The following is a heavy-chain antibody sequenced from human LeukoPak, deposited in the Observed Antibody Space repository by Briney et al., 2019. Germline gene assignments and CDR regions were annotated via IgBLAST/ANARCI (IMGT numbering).Heavy chain of an antibody. D-gene: IGHD7-27*01. J-gene: IGHJ3*01. V-gene: IGHV3-33*01. Sequence: PGGSLTLSCGASGFSFSNYGMLCVRQAPGKGLEWVAVIYYDGNNKYYADSVKGRFTISRDNSKNTLYLQMNSLRAEDTAVYNCAREILGAYDAFDVGGQGTMVTVSS. CDR1: GFSFSNYG. CDR3: AREILGAYDAFDV. CDR2: IYYDGNNK.